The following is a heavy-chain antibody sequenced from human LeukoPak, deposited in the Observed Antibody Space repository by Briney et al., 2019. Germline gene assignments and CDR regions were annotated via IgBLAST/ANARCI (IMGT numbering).Heavy chain of an antibody. CDR3: ARDLHYYGSGSLDY. J-gene: IGHJ4*02. V-gene: IGHV4-39*07. Sequence: SETLSLTCTVSGGSISSGNYYWNWIRQPPGKGLEWIGSIYYSGSTYYNPSLKSRVTVSVDTSKNQFSLKLSSVTAADTAVYYCARDLHYYGSGSLDYWGQGTLVTVSS. CDR2: IYYSGST. CDR1: GGSISSGNYY. D-gene: IGHD3-10*01.